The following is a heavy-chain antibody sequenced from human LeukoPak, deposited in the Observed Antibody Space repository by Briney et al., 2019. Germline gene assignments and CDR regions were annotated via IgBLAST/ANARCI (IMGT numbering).Heavy chain of an antibody. CDR2: INTNTGNP. Sequence: ASVKVSCKASGYTFTSYAMNWVRQAPGQGLEWMGWINTNTGNPTYAQGFTGRFVFSLDTSVSTAYLQISSLKAEDTAVYYCARVEDSSGYYLWGAFDIWGQGTMVTVSS. J-gene: IGHJ3*02. D-gene: IGHD3-22*01. CDR1: GYTFTSYA. CDR3: ARVEDSSGYYLWGAFDI. V-gene: IGHV7-4-1*02.